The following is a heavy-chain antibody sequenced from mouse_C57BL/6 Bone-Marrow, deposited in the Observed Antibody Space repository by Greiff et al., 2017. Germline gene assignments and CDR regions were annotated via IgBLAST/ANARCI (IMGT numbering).Heavy chain of an antibody. CDR3: ARQELGRGYFDV. CDR1: GFTFSSYT. J-gene: IGHJ1*03. D-gene: IGHD4-1*01. CDR2: ISGGGGNT. V-gene: IGHV5-9*01. Sequence: EVQLVESGGGLVKPGGSLKLSCAASGFTFSSYTMSWVRQTPEKRLEWVATISGGGGNTYYPDSVKGRFTISRDNAKNTLYLQMSSLRSEDTALYYCARQELGRGYFDVWGTGTTVTVSS.